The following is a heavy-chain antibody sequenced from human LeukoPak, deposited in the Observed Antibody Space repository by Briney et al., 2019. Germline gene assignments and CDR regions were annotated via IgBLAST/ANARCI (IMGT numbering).Heavy chain of an antibody. V-gene: IGHV4-38-2*02. J-gene: IGHJ4*02. CDR2: IYHSGST. Sequence: SETLSLTCTVSGYSISSGYYWGWIRQPPGKGLEWIGSIYHSGSTYYNPSLKSRVTISVDTSKNQFSLKLSSVTAADTAVYYCARRSGSYFDYWAREPWSPSPQ. CDR3: ARRSGSYFDY. CDR1: GYSISSGYY. D-gene: IGHD1-26*01.